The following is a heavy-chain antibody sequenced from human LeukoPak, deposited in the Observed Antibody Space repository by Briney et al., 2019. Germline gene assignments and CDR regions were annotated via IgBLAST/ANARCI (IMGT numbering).Heavy chain of an antibody. D-gene: IGHD1-26*01. Sequence: ASVKVSCKASGYTFTGYYMHWVRQAPGQGLEWMGRINPNSGGTNYAQKFQGRVTMTRDTSISTAYMELSRLRSDDTAVYYCARGGSYQYYYYMDVWGKGTTVTVSS. CDR1: GYTFTGYY. CDR2: INPNSGGT. CDR3: ARGGSYQYYYYMDV. J-gene: IGHJ6*03. V-gene: IGHV1-2*06.